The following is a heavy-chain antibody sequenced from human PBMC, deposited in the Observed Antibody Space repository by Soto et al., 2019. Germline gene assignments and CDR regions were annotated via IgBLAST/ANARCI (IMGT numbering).Heavy chain of an antibody. CDR1: GFTFSSYG. CDR2: ISYDGSNK. Sequence: QVQLVESGGGVVQPGRSLRLSCAASGFTFSSYGMHWVRQAPGKGLEWVAVISYDGSNKYYADSVKGRFTISRDNSKNTLYLQMNSLRAEDTAVYYCAKDGEQEGVYYYYGMDVWGQGITVTVSS. V-gene: IGHV3-30*18. CDR3: AKDGEQEGVYYYYGMDV. J-gene: IGHJ6*02.